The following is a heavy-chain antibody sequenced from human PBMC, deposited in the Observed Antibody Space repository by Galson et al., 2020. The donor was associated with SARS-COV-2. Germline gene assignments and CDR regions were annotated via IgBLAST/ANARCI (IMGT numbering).Heavy chain of an antibody. Sequence: GESLKISCAASGFTFSSYGMHWVRQAPGKGLEWVAVIWYDGSNKYYADSVKGRFTISRDNSKNTLYLQMNSLRAEDTAVYYCARVADAWELLEAYYFDYWGQGTLVTVSS. CDR2: IWYDGSNK. CDR1: GFTFSSYG. D-gene: IGHD1-26*01. J-gene: IGHJ4*02. CDR3: ARVADAWELLEAYYFDY. V-gene: IGHV3-33*01.